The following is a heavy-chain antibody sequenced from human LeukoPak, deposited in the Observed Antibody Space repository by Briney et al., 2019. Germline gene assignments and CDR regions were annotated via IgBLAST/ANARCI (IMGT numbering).Heavy chain of an antibody. CDR2: IKKDGNET. CDR3: ARDPYNHNDINNFGACDI. V-gene: IGHV3-7*01. Sequence: PGGPQRLSCSASGFTFSSHWVTWVRQARGEGLEWVGNIKKDGNETQYVGSVRRRFTISRDAAKNALYLHMNGLRAEDTGVYYCARDPYNHNDINNFGACDIWRQGTMDGVSS. J-gene: IGHJ3*02. D-gene: IGHD1-14*01. CDR1: GFTFSSHW.